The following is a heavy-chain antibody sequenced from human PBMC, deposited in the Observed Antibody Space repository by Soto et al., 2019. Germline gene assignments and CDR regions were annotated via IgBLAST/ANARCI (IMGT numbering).Heavy chain of an antibody. Sequence: SETLSLTCAVYGGSFSGYYWSWIRQPPGKGLEWIGEINHSGSTNYNPSLKSRVTISVDTSKNQFSLKLSSVTAADMAVYYCARSILRTRSYDYWGQGTLVTVSS. CDR3: ARSILRTRSYDY. D-gene: IGHD6-6*01. CDR1: GGSFSGYY. CDR2: INHSGST. V-gene: IGHV4-34*01. J-gene: IGHJ4*02.